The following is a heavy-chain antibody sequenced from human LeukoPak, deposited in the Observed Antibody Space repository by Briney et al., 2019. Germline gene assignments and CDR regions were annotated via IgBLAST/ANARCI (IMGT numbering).Heavy chain of an antibody. CDR2: IIPIFGTA. CDR1: GGTFSSYA. V-gene: IGHV1-69*13. Sequence: SVKVSCKASGGTFSSYAISWVRQAPGQGLEWMGGIIPIFGTANYAQKFQGRVTITADESTSTAYMELSSLRSEDTAVYYCARAALGYCSSTSCYHKNWFDPWGQGTLVTVSS. D-gene: IGHD2-2*01. J-gene: IGHJ5*02. CDR3: ARAALGYCSSTSCYHKNWFDP.